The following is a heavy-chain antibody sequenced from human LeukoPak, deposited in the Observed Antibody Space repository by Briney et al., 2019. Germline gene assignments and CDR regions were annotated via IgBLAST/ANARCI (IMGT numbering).Heavy chain of an antibody. D-gene: IGHD1-26*01. Sequence: GGSLRLSCAASGFTFSNAWMSWVRQAPGKGLKWVGRIKSKTDGGTTDYAAPVKGRFTISRDDSKNTLYLQMNSLKTEDTAVYYCTTGATKSSIDYWGQGTLVTVSS. CDR2: IKSKTDGGTT. CDR3: TTGATKSSIDY. V-gene: IGHV3-15*01. J-gene: IGHJ4*02. CDR1: GFTFSNAW.